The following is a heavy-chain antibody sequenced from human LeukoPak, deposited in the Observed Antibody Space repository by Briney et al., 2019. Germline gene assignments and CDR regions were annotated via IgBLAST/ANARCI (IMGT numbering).Heavy chain of an antibody. J-gene: IGHJ6*02. CDR2: VYYSGTT. CDR1: GGSISYY. D-gene: IGHD4/OR15-4a*01. V-gene: IGHV4-59*01. Sequence: SETLSLTCTVSGGSISYYWSWIRQSPGKGLEWIGYVYYSGTTNYNPSLKSRVTISVDTSKNQFSLQLRSVTAADTAVYYCAREDPQTRVREGMDVWGQGTTVTVSS. CDR3: AREDPQTRVREGMDV.